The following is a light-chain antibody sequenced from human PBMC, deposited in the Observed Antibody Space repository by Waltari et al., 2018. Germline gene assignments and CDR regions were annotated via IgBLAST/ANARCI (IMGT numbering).Light chain of an antibody. J-gene: IGKJ4*01. V-gene: IGKV4-1*01. CDR2: WAS. Sequence: DIVMTQSPDSLAVSLGERATINCKSSQRVLYSSNNKNYLAWYQQKPGQPPKLLIYWASTRESGVPDRFSGSGSGTDFTLTISSLQAEDFATYFCQHYYNYPLTFGGGTK. CDR3: QHYYNYPLT. CDR1: QRVLYSSNNKNY.